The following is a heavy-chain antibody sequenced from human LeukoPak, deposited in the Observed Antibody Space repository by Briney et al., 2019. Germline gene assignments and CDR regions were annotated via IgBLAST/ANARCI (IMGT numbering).Heavy chain of an antibody. V-gene: IGHV4-34*01. CDR1: GGSFSGYY. Sequence: SETLSLTCAVYGGSFSGYYWSWIRQPPGKGLEWIGEINHSGSTNYNPSLKSRVTISVDTSKNQFSLKLSSVTAADTAVYYCARGVGLLWFGELLYPLFDYWGQGTLVTVSS. CDR3: ARGVGLLWFGELLYPLFDY. J-gene: IGHJ4*02. CDR2: INHSGST. D-gene: IGHD3-10*01.